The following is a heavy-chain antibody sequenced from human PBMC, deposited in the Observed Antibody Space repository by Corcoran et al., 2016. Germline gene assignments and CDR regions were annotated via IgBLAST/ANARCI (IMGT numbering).Heavy chain of an antibody. CDR1: GYTFTSYD. Sequence: QVQLVQSGAEVKKPGASVKVSCKASGYTFTSYDINWVRQATGQGLEWMGWMNPNSGNTGYAQKFQGRVTMTRNTSISTAYMELSSLGSEDTAVYYCARGITMVRGVIFGYWGQGTLVTVSS. CDR2: MNPNSGNT. D-gene: IGHD3-10*01. J-gene: IGHJ4*02. CDR3: ARGITMVRGVIFGY. V-gene: IGHV1-8*01.